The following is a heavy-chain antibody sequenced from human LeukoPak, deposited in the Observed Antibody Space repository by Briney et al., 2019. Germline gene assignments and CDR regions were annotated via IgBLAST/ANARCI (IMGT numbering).Heavy chain of an antibody. CDR1: RYTLTELF. V-gene: IGHV1-24*01. D-gene: IGHD4-11*01. J-gene: IGHJ5*02. Sequence: AAVKDSRKVSRYTLTELFMHWVRQAPGKGVGWMGGFYLEDGETIYAQKFQGRVTMTPDTSTDTAYMELSSLRSEDTAVYYCATGIGSNYGAYFDWFDPWGQGTLVSVSS. CDR2: FYLEDGET. CDR3: ATGIGSNYGAYFDWFDP.